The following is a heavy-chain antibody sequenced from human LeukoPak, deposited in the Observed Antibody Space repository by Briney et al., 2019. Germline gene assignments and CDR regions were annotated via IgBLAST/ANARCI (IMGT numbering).Heavy chain of an antibody. J-gene: IGHJ4*02. CDR2: MYYSGIT. CDR3: ARQVTTETTARFDC. Sequence: SETLSLTCAVYGGSFSGYYWSWIRQPPGKGLEWIGYMYYSGITNYNPSLRSRVTISVDTSKNQFSLKLNSVTAADTAVYYCARQVTTETTARFDCWGQGTLVTVSS. V-gene: IGHV4-59*08. D-gene: IGHD1-1*01. CDR1: GGSFSGYY.